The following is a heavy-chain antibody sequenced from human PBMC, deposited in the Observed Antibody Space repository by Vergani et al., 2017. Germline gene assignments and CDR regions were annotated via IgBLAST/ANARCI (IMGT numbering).Heavy chain of an antibody. D-gene: IGHD6-13*01. J-gene: IGHJ4*02. CDR1: GFTFDDYA. CDR3: ARSRIAAAGSVDY. Sequence: VQLVESGGGLVQPGRSLRLSCAASGFTFDDYAMHWIRQPPGKGLEWIGYIYTSGSTNYNPSLKSRVTISVDTSKNQFSLKLSSVTAADTAVYYCARSRIAAAGSVDYWGQGTLVTVSS. V-gene: IGHV4-4*09. CDR2: IYTSGST.